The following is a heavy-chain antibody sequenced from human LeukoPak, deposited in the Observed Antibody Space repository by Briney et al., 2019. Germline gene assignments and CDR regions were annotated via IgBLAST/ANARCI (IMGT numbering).Heavy chain of an antibody. J-gene: IGHJ3*02. CDR2: ISAYNGNT. CDR1: GYTFTSYG. CDR3: ARPYLVGASLDAFDI. V-gene: IGHV1-18*01. Sequence: GASVKVSCKASGYTFTSYGISWVRQAPGQGLEWMGWISAYNGNTNYAQKLQGRVTMTTDTSTSTAYMELRSLRSDDTAVYYCARPYLVGASLDAFDIWGQGTMVTVSS. D-gene: IGHD1-26*01.